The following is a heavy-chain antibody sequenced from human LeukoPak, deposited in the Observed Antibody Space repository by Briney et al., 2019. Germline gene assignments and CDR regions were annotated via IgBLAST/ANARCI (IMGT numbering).Heavy chain of an antibody. CDR1: GGSISSGSYY. J-gene: IGHJ4*02. D-gene: IGHD3-22*01. CDR3: ARTYDTTRRDY. CDR2: IYTSGST. V-gene: IGHV4-61*02. Sequence: PSETLSLTCTVSGGSISSGSYYWRWIRQPAGTRLEWIGRIYTSGSTNYNPSLKSRVTISVDTSKNQFSLKLSSVTAADTAMYSCARTYDTTRRDYWRQGTLVTVSS.